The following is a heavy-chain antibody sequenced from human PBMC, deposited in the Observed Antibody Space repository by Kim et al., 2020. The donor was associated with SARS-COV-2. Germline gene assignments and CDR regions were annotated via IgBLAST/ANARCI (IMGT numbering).Heavy chain of an antibody. Sequence: SETLSLTCTVSGGSISSSSYYWGWIRQPPGKGLEWIGSIYYSGSTYYNPSLKSRVTISVDTSKNQFSLKLSSVTAADTAVYYCATLRYSYGHGPSGVDYWGQGTLVTVSS. J-gene: IGHJ4*02. CDR3: ATLRYSYGHGPSGVDY. D-gene: IGHD5-18*01. CDR1: GGSISSSSYY. V-gene: IGHV4-39*07. CDR2: IYYSGST.